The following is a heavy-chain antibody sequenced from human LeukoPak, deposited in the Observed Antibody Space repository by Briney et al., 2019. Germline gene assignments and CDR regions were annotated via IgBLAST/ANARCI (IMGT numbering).Heavy chain of an antibody. V-gene: IGHV1-2*02. CDR3: ARKRAGVGTGLNY. CDR1: GYTFTGYY. Sequence: ASVKVSCKASGYTFTGYYMHWVRQAPGQGLEWMGWINPNSGGTKYAQTFRGRVTMTRDTSISTAYMELSRLRSDDTAVYYCARKRAGVGTGLNYWGQGTLVTVSS. D-gene: IGHD1-1*01. CDR2: INPNSGGT. J-gene: IGHJ4*02.